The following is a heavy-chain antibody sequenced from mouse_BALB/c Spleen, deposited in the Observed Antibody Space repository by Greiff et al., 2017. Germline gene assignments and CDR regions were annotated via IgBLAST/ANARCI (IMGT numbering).Heavy chain of an antibody. CDR3: ARRELHYYAMDY. CDR1: GYTFTNYW. Sequence: VQLQQSGAELVRPGTSVKISCKASGYTFTNYWLGWVKQRPGHGLEWIGDIYPGGGYTNYNEKFKGKATLTADTSSSTAYMQLSSLTSEDSAVYFCARRELHYYAMDYWGQGTSVTVSS. J-gene: IGHJ4*01. V-gene: IGHV1-63*02. D-gene: IGHD2-12*01. CDR2: IYPGGGYT.